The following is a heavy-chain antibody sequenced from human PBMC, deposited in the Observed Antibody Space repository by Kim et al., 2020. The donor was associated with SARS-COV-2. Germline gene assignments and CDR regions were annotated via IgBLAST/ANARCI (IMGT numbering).Heavy chain of an antibody. D-gene: IGHD3-3*01. J-gene: IGHJ2*01. CDR1: GGSISSYY. Sequence: SETLSLTCTVSGGSISSYYWSWIRQPAGKGLEWIGRIYTSGSTNYNPSLKSRVTMSVDTSKNQFSLKLSSVTAADTAVYYCARDSTDYDFWSGPYDWYFDLWGRGTLVTVSS. V-gene: IGHV4-4*07. CDR3: ARDSTDYDFWSGPYDWYFDL. CDR2: IYTSGST.